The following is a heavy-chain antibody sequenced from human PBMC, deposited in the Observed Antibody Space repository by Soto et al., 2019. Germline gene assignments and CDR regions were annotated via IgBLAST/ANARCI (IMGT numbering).Heavy chain of an antibody. V-gene: IGHV1-58*01. CDR3: AVPLEWRLLDYYYGMDV. Sequence: GASVKVSCKASGFTFTSSAVQWVRQARGQRLEWIGWIVVGSGNTNYAQKFQERVTITRDMSTSTAYMELSSLRSEDTAVYYCAVPLEWRLLDYYYGMDVWGQGTTVTVSS. J-gene: IGHJ6*02. D-gene: IGHD3-3*01. CDR2: IVVGSGNT. CDR1: GFTFTSSA.